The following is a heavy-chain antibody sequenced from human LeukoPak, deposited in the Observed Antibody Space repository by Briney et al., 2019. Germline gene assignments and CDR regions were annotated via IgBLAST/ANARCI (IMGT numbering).Heavy chain of an antibody. CDR2: ISGSGGST. Sequence: GGSLRLSCAASGFTFSSYAMSWVRQAPGKGLEWVSAISGSGGSTYYADSVKGRFTISRDNAKNTLYLQMNSLRAEDTAVYYCARGQLFYYYDSSGYSWFDPWGQGTLVTVSS. D-gene: IGHD3-22*01. V-gene: IGHV3-23*01. CDR1: GFTFSSYA. CDR3: ARGQLFYYYDSSGYSWFDP. J-gene: IGHJ5*02.